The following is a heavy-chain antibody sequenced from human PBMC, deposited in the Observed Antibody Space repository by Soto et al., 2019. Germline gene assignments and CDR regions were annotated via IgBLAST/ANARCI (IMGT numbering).Heavy chain of an antibody. J-gene: IGHJ3*02. Sequence: QVQLQESGPGLVKPSQTLSLTCTVSGGSISSGDYYWSWIRQPPGKGLEWIGYIYYSGGTYYNPSLKSRVTISVDTSKNQFSLKLSSVTAADTAVYYGPYDSSGDDAFDIWGQGTMVTVSS. CDR1: GGSISSGDYY. D-gene: IGHD3-22*01. V-gene: IGHV4-30-4*01. CDR3: PYDSSGDDAFDI. CDR2: IYYSGGT.